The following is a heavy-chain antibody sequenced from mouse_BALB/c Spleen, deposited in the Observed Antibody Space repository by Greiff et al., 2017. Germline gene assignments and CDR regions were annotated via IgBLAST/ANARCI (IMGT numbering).Heavy chain of an antibody. CDR2: ISDGGTYT. CDR3: ARGGPLPFYYGSSYFDY. CDR1: GFTFSDYY. J-gene: IGHJ2*01. Sequence: EVQVVESGGGLVKPGGSLKLSCAASGFTFSDYYMYWVRQTPEKRLEWVATISDGGTYTYYPDSVKGRFTISRDNAKNNLYLQMSSLKSEDTAMYYCARGGPLPFYYGSSYFDYWGQGTTLTVSS. V-gene: IGHV5-4*02. D-gene: IGHD1-1*01.